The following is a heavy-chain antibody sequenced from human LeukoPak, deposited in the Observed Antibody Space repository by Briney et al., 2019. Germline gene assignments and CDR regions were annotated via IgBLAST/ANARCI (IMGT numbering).Heavy chain of an antibody. Sequence: GGSLRLSCEASRFTVSNNYMSWVRQAPGKGLEWVSLIYSDGSTYYPDSVKGRFTISRDNSKNTLYLQMNSLRAEDTAVYYCAGYASGTYYNVYWGQGTLVTVSS. J-gene: IGHJ4*02. D-gene: IGHD3-10*01. CDR1: RFTVSNNY. CDR2: IYSDGST. CDR3: AGYASGTYYNVY. V-gene: IGHV3-66*01.